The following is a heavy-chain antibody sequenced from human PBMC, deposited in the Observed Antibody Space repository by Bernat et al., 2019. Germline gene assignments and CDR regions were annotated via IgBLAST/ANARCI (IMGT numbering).Heavy chain of an antibody. CDR1: GFIFSDSA. CDR3: SGSTSGY. Sequence: EVQLVESGGGLVQPGGSLKLSCAASGFIFSDSAMHWVRQAPGKGLEWVGRIRSKGKNYATEYVASVKGRFTISRDDSKNTAYLQMNSLKIEDTAVYFCSGSTSGYWGQGTLVTVSS. CDR2: IRSKGKNYAT. D-gene: IGHD6-6*01. V-gene: IGHV3-73*01. J-gene: IGHJ4*02.